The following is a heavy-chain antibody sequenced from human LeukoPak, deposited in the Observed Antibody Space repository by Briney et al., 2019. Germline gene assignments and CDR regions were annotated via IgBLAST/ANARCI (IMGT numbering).Heavy chain of an antibody. V-gene: IGHV3-21*01. Sequence: GGSLRLSCAASGFTFSSYSMNWVRQAPGKGLEGVSSISSSSSYIYYADSVKGRFTISRDNAKNSLYLQMNSLRAEDTAVYYCARVRMIVGGNDYWGQGTLVTVSS. D-gene: IGHD1-26*01. J-gene: IGHJ4*02. CDR2: ISSSSSYI. CDR1: GFTFSSYS. CDR3: ARVRMIVGGNDY.